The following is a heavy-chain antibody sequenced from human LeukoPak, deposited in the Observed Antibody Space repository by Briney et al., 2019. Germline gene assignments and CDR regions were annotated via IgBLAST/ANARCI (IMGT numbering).Heavy chain of an antibody. Sequence: SETLSLTCTVSGGSISSNNYYWGWIRQPPGKGLGWIGYIYYRGSTNYNPSLKSRVTISVDTSKNQFSLKLSSVTAADTAVYYCARLSGYSSGHYYSDYWGQGTLVTVSS. J-gene: IGHJ4*02. CDR2: IYYRGST. CDR1: GGSISSNNYY. CDR3: ARLSGYSSGHYYSDY. V-gene: IGHV4-61*05. D-gene: IGHD3-22*01.